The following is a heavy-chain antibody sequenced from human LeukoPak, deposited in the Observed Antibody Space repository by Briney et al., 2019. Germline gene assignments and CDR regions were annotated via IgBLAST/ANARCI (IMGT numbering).Heavy chain of an antibody. J-gene: IGHJ4*02. V-gene: IGHV1-2*02. CDR1: GITFSDYH. CDR2: LNPQAGDT. Sequence: GGSLRLSCAASGITFSDYHMSWIRQAPGQGLEWMGWLNPQAGDTHFAQKFQGRVTFTRDTSISTAYMAMSRLRSDDTAVFYCARGSRYHDWLSPLDSWGQGTLVTVSS. CDR3: ARGSRYHDWLSPLDS. D-gene: IGHD3-9*01.